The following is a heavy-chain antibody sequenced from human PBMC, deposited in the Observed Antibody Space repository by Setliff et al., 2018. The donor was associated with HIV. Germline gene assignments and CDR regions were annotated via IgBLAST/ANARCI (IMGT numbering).Heavy chain of an antibody. CDR1: EFTLSGYS. V-gene: IGHV3-23*01. Sequence: GGSLRLSCAASEFTLSGYSMSWVRQVPGKGLEWVSAIDPSGSRIFYSDSVKGRFTISRDNSKNMLYLQMNSLRAEDTAVYYCARAGPLMITFGGPPDYWGQGTLVTVSS. J-gene: IGHJ4*02. D-gene: IGHD3-16*01. CDR3: ARAGPLMITFGGPPDY. CDR2: IDPSGSRI.